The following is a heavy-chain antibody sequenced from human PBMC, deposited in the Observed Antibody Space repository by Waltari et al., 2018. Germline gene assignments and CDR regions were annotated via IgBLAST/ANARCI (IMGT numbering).Heavy chain of an antibody. V-gene: IGHV4-30-4*08. D-gene: IGHD3-3*01. Sequence: QVHLQESGPGLAKPSQTLSLTCSVSGASINSGDYYWSWIRQPPGKGLEWIGYISYSGTPYYTPSLKSRVSISLDTAKNDFSLEVRSVTAADTAMYYCARVDTIFGVVPHADAFDIWGQGTMVTVAS. CDR1: GASINSGDYY. CDR3: ARVDTIFGVVPHADAFDI. CDR2: ISYSGTP. J-gene: IGHJ3*02.